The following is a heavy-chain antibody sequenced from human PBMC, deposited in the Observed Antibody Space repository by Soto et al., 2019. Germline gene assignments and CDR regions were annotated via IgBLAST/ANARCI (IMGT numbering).Heavy chain of an antibody. CDR3: ASDRFRGTYYLRGVTYFFEE. D-gene: IGHD1-26*01. V-gene: IGHV3-7*01. J-gene: IGHJ4*02. CDR1: GFTFSRYW. CDR2: IKQDGSEE. Sequence: GGSLRLSCAASGFTFSRYWMSWVRQAPGKGLEWVANIKQDGSEESYVDSVRGRFTVPRDNAKNSLYLQMNSLRAEDTAVYYCASDRFRGTYYLRGVTYFFEEWGQGAPVTVSS.